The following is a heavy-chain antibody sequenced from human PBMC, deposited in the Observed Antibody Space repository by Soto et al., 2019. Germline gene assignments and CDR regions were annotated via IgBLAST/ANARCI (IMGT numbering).Heavy chain of an antibody. J-gene: IGHJ4*02. CDR2: ISPDGGEI. V-gene: IGHV3-7*01. Sequence: LVESGVGLVQPGGSLRLSCAASGFTFSNIWMSWVRRSPEKGPEWVASISPDGGEIYYVDSVKGRFTISRDNTRNSLYLQMNSLRAEDTAVYYCAKGPRWGQGTLVTVSS. CDR3: AKGPR. CDR1: GFTFSNIW.